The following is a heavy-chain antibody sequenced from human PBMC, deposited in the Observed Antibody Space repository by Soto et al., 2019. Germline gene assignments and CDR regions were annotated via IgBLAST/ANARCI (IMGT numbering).Heavy chain of an antibody. J-gene: IGHJ3*02. Sequence: SVKVSCKASGGTISSYAISWLRQAPGQGLEWMGGIIPIFGTANYAQKFQGRVTITADESTSTAYMELSSLRSEDTAVYYCARAPDSSGYPRPLRFDIWGQGTMVNVSS. CDR1: GGTISSYA. D-gene: IGHD3-22*01. V-gene: IGHV1-69*13. CDR3: ARAPDSSGYPRPLRFDI. CDR2: IIPIFGTA.